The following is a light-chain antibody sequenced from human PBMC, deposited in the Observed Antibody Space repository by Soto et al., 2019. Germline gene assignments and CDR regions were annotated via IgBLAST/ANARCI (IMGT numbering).Light chain of an antibody. J-gene: IGKJ1*01. Sequence: EIVLTQSPATLSLSPGERATLSFWASQSVSNYLAWYQQKPGQAPRLLIYDTSNRATGIPSRFSGSASGTDFTLTISSLEPEDFAVYYCQQRSNWPTFGQGTMVDIK. CDR1: QSVSNY. CDR3: QQRSNWPT. V-gene: IGKV3-11*01. CDR2: DTS.